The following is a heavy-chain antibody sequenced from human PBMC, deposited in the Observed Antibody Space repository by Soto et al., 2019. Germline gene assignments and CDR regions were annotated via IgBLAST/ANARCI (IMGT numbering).Heavy chain of an antibody. D-gene: IGHD4-17*01. CDR2: ISVYNGYT. CDR3: ARGDADYEGSWFDF. CDR1: GYSFPDYG. Sequence: QVQLVQSGGEVKKPGASVKVSCEASGYSFPDYGITWVRRAPGQGLEWMGWISVYNGYTKYAQNFQGRLTMTTDTSTNTAYMELRSLRSDDTAVYYCARGDADYEGSWFDFWGQGTLVTVSS. J-gene: IGHJ5*01. V-gene: IGHV1-18*01.